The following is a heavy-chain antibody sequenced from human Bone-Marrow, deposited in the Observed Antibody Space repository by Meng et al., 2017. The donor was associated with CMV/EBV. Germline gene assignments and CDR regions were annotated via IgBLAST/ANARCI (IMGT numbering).Heavy chain of an antibody. V-gene: IGHV3-74*01. CDR2: INNDGSTT. CDR1: GFTFSSYS. D-gene: IGHD2-2*01. CDR3: VRSGDIVVVPALDWFDP. J-gene: IGHJ5*02. Sequence: GSLRLSCAASGFTFSSYSMNWVRQAPGKGLVWVSTINNDGSTTTYADSVKGRFTISRDNVKNTVYLQMSSLRAEDTALYYCVRSGDIVVVPALDWFDPWGQGNLVTVSS.